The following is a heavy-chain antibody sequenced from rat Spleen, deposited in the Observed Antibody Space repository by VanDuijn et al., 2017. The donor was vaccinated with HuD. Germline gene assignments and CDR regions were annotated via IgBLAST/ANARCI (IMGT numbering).Heavy chain of an antibody. Sequence: EVQLVESDGGLVQPGRSLKLSCAASGFTFSDYYMAWVRQAPTKGLEWVATISSDGGRNFYRDSVKGRFTISRDNPKSTLYLQMDSLRSEDTATYYCARAGYLRDWYFDFWGPGTMVTVSS. CDR3: ARAGYLRDWYFDF. CDR2: ISSDGGRN. D-gene: IGHD2-2*01. J-gene: IGHJ1*01. CDR1: GFTFSDYY. V-gene: IGHV5-29*01.